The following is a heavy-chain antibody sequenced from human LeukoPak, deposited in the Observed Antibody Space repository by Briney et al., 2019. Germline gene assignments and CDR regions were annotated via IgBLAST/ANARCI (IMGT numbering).Heavy chain of an antibody. D-gene: IGHD3-10*01. CDR2: ISWNSGSI. Sequence: GGSLRLSCAASGFTFDDYAMHWVRQAPGKGLEWVSGISWNSGSIGYADSVKGRFTISRDNAKNSLYLQMNSLRAEDTAVYYCAGTSSGSYVPGTLQTAYWGQGTLVTVSS. CDR3: AGTSSGSYVPGTLQTAY. J-gene: IGHJ4*02. V-gene: IGHV3-9*01. CDR1: GFTFDDYA.